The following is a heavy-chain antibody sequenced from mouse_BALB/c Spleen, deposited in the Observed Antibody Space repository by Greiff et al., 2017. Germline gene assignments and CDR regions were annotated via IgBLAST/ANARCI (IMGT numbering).Heavy chain of an antibody. CDR3: ARDGGTERYFDV. CDR1: GFTFSDYY. D-gene: IGHD3-3*01. V-gene: IGHV5-4*02. Sequence: EVKLMESGGGLVKPGGSLKLSCAASGFTFSDYYMYWVRQTPEKRLEWVATISDGGSYTYYPDSVKGRFTISRDNAKNNLYLQMSSLKSEDTAMYYCARDGGTERYFDVWGAGTTVTVSS. CDR2: ISDGGSYT. J-gene: IGHJ1*01.